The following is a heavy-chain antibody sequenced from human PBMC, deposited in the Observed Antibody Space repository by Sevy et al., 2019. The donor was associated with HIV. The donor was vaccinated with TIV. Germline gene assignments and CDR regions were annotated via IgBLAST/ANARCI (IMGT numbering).Heavy chain of an antibody. CDR1: GFTFRSYS. Sequence: GGSLRLSCAASGFTFRSYSMNWVRQAPGRGLEWVSSITSSSSFIFYADSVKGPFTMSRDNAKNSLFMQTNSLRAEDTAVYYCARPTSGLSEYEPLDNARFYGMDVWGQGTMVTVSS. V-gene: IGHV3-21*01. J-gene: IGHJ6*02. D-gene: IGHD1-20*01. CDR2: ITSSSSFI. CDR3: ARPTSGLSEYEPLDNARFYGMDV.